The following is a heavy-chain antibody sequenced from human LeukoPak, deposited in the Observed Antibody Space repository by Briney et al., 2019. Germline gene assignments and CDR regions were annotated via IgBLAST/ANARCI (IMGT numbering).Heavy chain of an antibody. V-gene: IGHV1-3*03. J-gene: IGHJ4*02. CDR3: ARAQGDY. Sequence: GASVKVSCKASGYTFTSYAMHWLRQAPGQRLEWMGWINAGNGKTKYSQEFQGRVIITRDTSASTAYMELSSLRSEDMAVYYCARAQGDYWGQGTLVTVSS. CDR1: GYTFTSYA. CDR2: INAGNGKT.